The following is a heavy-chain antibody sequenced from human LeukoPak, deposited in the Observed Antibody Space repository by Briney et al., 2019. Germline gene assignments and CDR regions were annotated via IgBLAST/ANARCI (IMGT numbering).Heavy chain of an antibody. D-gene: IGHD3-10*01. Sequence: GASVKVSCKASGYTFTDYYLHWVRQAPGQGLEWMGWINPNSGGTNYAQTFQGRVTMTRDTSISTAYMELSRLRSDDTAVYYCARANLITMVRGVIGYFDYWGQGTLVTVSS. CDR1: GYTFTDYY. CDR2: INPNSGGT. V-gene: IGHV1-2*02. CDR3: ARANLITMVRGVIGYFDY. J-gene: IGHJ4*02.